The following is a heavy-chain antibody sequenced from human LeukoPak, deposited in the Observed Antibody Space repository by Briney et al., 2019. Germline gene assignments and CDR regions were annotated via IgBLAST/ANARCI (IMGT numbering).Heavy chain of an antibody. Sequence: GGSLRLSCAASGFTFSSYSMNWVRQAPGKGLEWVSSISSGSSYIYYADSVKGRFTISRDNSKNTLFLQTDSLRAEDTAVYYCAGNSGRSGYWGQGTLVTVSS. D-gene: IGHD1-26*01. CDR3: AGNSGRSGY. V-gene: IGHV3-21*01. J-gene: IGHJ4*02. CDR1: GFTFSSYS. CDR2: ISSGSSYI.